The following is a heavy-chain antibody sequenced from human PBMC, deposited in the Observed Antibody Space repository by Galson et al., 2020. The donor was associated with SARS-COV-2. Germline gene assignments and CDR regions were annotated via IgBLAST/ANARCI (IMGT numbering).Heavy chain of an antibody. V-gene: IGHV1-69*06. CDR3: ARSAPDYYDSEYFYYRVDV. D-gene: IGHD1-26*01. CDR2: IIPVLRTG. J-gene: IGHJ6*02. CDR1: GETFQHYA. Sequence: SVKVSCKTSGETFQHYAVSWVRQAPGQGLEWMAGIIPVLRTGTYAQRFQGRVTLTADNSTTTAFMELRGLRSDDTAVYYCARSAPDYYDSEYFYYRVDVWGQGTLVTVSS.